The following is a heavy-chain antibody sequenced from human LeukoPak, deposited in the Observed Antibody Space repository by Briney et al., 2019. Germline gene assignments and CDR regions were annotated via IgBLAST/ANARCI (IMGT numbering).Heavy chain of an antibody. Sequence: QPGGSLRLSCAASGFTFSSSDMHWVRPATGKGLEWVSAIGIAGDTYYSGSVKGRFTISRENAKNFLYLQMNSLRAGDTAVYYCARGNILTGYDCWGQGTLVTVSS. CDR3: ARGNILTGYDC. J-gene: IGHJ4*02. D-gene: IGHD3-9*01. V-gene: IGHV3-13*04. CDR1: GFTFSSSD. CDR2: IGIAGDT.